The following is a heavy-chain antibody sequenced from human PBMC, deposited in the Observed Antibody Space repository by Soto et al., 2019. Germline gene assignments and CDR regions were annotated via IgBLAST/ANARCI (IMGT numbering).Heavy chain of an antibody. CDR1: GGTFSSYA. CDR2: IIPIFGTA. CDR3: ARGGPYTSSSPRFDAFDI. Sequence: SVKVSCKASGGTFSSYAISWVRQAPGQGLEWMGGIIPIFGTANYAQKFQGRVTMTRDTSTSTVYMELSSLRSEDTAVYYCARGGPYTSSSPRFDAFDIGGKGTRVTVSS. V-gene: IGHV1-69*05. J-gene: IGHJ3*02. D-gene: IGHD6-13*01.